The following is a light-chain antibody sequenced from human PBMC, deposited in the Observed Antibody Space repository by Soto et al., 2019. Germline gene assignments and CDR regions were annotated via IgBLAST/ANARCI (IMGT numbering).Light chain of an antibody. J-gene: IGLJ2*01. CDR1: TSNIGTNT. CDR2: SND. V-gene: IGLV1-44*01. Sequence: QSVLTQSPSASGTPGQRVSISCSESTSNIGTNTVSWYQHVPGTAPKLLIYSNDQRPSAVPGRFSGSKSGTSASLAISGLLSEDEADYYCATWDDSLNVVFGGGTKLTVL. CDR3: ATWDDSLNVV.